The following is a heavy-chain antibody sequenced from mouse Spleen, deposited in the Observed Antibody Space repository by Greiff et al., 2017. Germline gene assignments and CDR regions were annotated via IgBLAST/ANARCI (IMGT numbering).Heavy chain of an antibody. Sequence: DVQLQESGPGLVKPSQSLSLTCTVTGYSITSDYAWKWIRQFPGNKLEWMGYISYSGSTSYNPSLKSRISITRDTSKNQFFLQLNSVTTEDTATYYCARSSYGYDRYFDVWGAGTTVTVSS. D-gene: IGHD2-9*01. CDR2: ISYSGST. CDR1: GYSITSDYA. J-gene: IGHJ1*01. V-gene: IGHV3-2*02. CDR3: ARSSYGYDRYFDV.